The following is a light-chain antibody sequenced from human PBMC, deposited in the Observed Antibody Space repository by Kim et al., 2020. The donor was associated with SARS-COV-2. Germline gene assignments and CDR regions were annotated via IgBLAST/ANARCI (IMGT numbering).Light chain of an antibody. CDR3: QQTSSAPRT. Sequence: DIQMTQSPSSLSASVGDRVTITCRASQDIRRDLNWYQQKPGKAPKLLIYTASSLQSGVPSRFTGSGSETEFTLTITSLQPEDFATYFCQQTSSAPRTFGQGTRVDIK. CDR1: QDIRRD. J-gene: IGKJ1*01. CDR2: TAS. V-gene: IGKV1-39*01.